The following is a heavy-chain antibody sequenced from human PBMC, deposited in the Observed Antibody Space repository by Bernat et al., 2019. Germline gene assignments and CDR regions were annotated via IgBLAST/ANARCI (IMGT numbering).Heavy chain of an antibody. Sequence: EVQLVDSGGDLVQPGGSLRLSCAASGFTFSTYWMTWVRQGTGEGPEWVATIKQDGSEKVCLDSARGRFTISRNNARNSLYLYMHSLRIDDTAVYYCARGWGSSGCPYCFDSWGQGTLVTVSS. J-gene: IGHJ4*02. CDR2: IKQDGSEK. CDR3: ARGWGSSGCPYCFDS. CDR1: GFTFSTYW. D-gene: IGHD2-2*01. V-gene: IGHV3-7*03.